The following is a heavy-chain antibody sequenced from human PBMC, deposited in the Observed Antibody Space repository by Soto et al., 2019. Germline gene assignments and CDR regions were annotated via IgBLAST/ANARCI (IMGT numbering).Heavy chain of an antibody. V-gene: IGHV3-21*06. J-gene: IGHJ4*02. CDR2: ISSTTNYI. CDR3: ARESEDLTSNFDY. CDR1: GYTFTRYS. Sequence: PAGSLTLSCAASGYTFTRYSMNWVRQAPGKGLEWVSSISSTTNYIYYGDSMKGRFTISRDNAKNSLYLEMNSLRAEDTAVYYCARESEDLTSNFDYWGQGTLVTVSS.